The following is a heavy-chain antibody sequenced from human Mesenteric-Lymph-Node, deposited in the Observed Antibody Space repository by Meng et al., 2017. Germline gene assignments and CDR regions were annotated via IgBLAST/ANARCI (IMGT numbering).Heavy chain of an antibody. Sequence: ASVKVSCKASGYTFTGYYMHWVRQAPGQGLEWMGGIIPIFGTANYAQKFQGRVTMTRDTSISTAYMELSRLRSDDTAVYYCARGRQQLPLRWGQGTLVTVSS. CDR2: IIPIFGTA. J-gene: IGHJ4*02. V-gene: IGHV1-2*02. D-gene: IGHD6-13*01. CDR3: ARGRQQLPLR. CDR1: GYTFTGYY.